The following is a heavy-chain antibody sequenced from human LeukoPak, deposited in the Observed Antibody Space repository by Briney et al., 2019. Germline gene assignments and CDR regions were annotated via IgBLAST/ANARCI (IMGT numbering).Heavy chain of an antibody. CDR3: AKGWGITFGGVIVKENWFDP. V-gene: IGHV3-23*01. CDR1: GFTFSSYA. CDR2: ISGNGGST. D-gene: IGHD3-16*02. J-gene: IGHJ5*02. Sequence: GGSLRLSCAASGFTFSSYAMSWVRQAPGKGLEWVSAISGNGGSTYYADSVKGRFTNSRDNSKNTLYLQMNSLRAEDTAVYYCAKGWGITFGGVIVKENWFDPWGQGTLVTVSS.